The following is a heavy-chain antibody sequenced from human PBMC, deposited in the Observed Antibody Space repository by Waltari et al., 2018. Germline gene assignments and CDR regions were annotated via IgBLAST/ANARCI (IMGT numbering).Heavy chain of an antibody. CDR3: ARKSCIGDCYVLDY. J-gene: IGHJ4*02. CDR1: GYTFNTYG. CDR2: INTENGNM. D-gene: IGHD2-21*02. Sequence: QVQLVQSGPEIQKPGASVKVSCKASGYTFNTYGINWVRPAPGQGLEWMGWINTENGNMKLVQKFQGRVTMTRDTSMDTAYMELRSLGSDDTAVYYCARKSCIGDCYVLDYWGQGTLVTVSS. V-gene: IGHV1-18*04.